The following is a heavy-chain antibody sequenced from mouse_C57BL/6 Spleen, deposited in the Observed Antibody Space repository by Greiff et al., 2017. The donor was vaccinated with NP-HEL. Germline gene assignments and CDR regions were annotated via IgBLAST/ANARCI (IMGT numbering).Heavy chain of an antibody. Sequence: EVQLVESEGGLVQPGSSMKLSCTASGFTFSDYYMAWVRQVPEKGLEWVANINYDGSSTYYLDSLKSRFIISRDNAKNILYLQMSSLKSEDTATYYCARDRNWDLDYWGQGTTLTVSS. V-gene: IGHV5-16*01. D-gene: IGHD4-1*01. CDR2: INYDGSST. CDR1: GFTFSDYY. CDR3: ARDRNWDLDY. J-gene: IGHJ2*01.